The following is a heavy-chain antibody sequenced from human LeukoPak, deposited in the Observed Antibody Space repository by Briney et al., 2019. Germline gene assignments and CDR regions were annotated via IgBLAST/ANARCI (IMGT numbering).Heavy chain of an antibody. J-gene: IGHJ4*02. CDR2: IYSGGSST. Sequence: PWGSLRLSCAASGFTFSSYWLDWVRQAPGKGLVWVSRIYSGGSSTTYADSVRGQFTTSRDHAKNTLYLQSNRRRAEDTAGYYCATLGEIRDPGYYFDSWGQGTLVTVSS. V-gene: IGHV3-74*01. CDR1: GFTFSSYW. CDR3: ATLGEIRDPGYYFDS. D-gene: IGHD5-24*01.